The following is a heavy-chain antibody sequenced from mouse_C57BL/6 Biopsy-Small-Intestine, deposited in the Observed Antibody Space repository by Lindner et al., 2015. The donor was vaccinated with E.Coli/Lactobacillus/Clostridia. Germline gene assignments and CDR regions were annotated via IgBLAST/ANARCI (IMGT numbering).Heavy chain of an antibody. Sequence: VQESGPELVKPGASVKMSCKASGYSFTGYNMHWVKQSHGKSLEWIGYIDPYNGATTYNRKFKGKATLTVDKSSSTAYMQLNSLTSEDSAVYYCARQLGLGAWFAYWGQGTLVTVSA. CDR1: GYSFTGYN. CDR3: ARQLGLGAWFAY. J-gene: IGHJ3*01. CDR2: IDPYNGAT. D-gene: IGHD3-1*01. V-gene: IGHV1S135*01.